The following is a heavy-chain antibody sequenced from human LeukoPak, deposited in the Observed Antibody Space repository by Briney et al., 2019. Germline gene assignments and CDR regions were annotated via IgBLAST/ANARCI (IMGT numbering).Heavy chain of an antibody. J-gene: IGHJ4*02. Sequence: GGSLRFSCAASGFTFSSYGMSWVRQAPGKGLEWVSAISGSGGSTYYADSVKGRFTISRDNSKNTLYLQMNSLRAEDTAVYYCAKDSPPVPQDYYDSICYFDYWGQGTLVTVSS. D-gene: IGHD3-22*01. CDR2: ISGSGGST. CDR3: AKDSPPVPQDYYDSICYFDY. V-gene: IGHV3-23*01. CDR1: GFTFSSYG.